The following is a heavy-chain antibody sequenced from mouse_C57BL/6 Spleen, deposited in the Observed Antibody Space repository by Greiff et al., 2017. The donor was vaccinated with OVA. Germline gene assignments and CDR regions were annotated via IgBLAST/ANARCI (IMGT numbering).Heavy chain of an antibody. V-gene: IGHV5-16*01. J-gene: IGHJ4*01. CDR2: INYDGSST. CDR3: AREYYAMDY. CDR1: GFTFSDYY. Sequence: EVKVVESGGGLVQPGGSLKLSCTASGFTFSDYYMAWVRQVPEKGLEWVANINYDGSSTYYLDTLKSRFIISRDNAKNTLSLQMSSLKSEDTATYYCAREYYAMDYWGQGTSVTVSS.